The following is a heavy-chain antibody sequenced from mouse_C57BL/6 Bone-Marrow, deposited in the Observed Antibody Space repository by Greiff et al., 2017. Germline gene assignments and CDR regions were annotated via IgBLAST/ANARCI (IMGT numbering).Heavy chain of an antibody. V-gene: IGHV14-4*01. D-gene: IGHD2-3*01. Sequence: EVKLLESGAELVRPGASVKLSCTASGFNIKDDYIHWVKQRPEQGLEWIGWIDPEIGDTEYASKFQGKATRTSDTSSNTAYLQLSSLTSEDTAVYYCSSFDGNYFNFGGQGTPLTVAS. CDR1: GFNIKDDY. J-gene: IGHJ2*01. CDR2: IDPEIGDT. CDR3: SSFDGNYFNF.